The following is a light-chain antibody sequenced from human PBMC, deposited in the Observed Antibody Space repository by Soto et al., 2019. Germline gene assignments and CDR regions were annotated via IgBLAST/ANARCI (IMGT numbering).Light chain of an antibody. Sequence: EIVMTQSPATLSVSPGERATLSCRASQSVSFNLVWYQHKPGQPPRLLMYDTSKRAAGISARFTGSGSGTDFTLTIDNLQSEDFAFYYCHQHNNWPSTFGGGTKVDIK. V-gene: IGKV3-15*01. CDR2: DTS. CDR3: HQHNNWPST. J-gene: IGKJ4*01. CDR1: QSVSFN.